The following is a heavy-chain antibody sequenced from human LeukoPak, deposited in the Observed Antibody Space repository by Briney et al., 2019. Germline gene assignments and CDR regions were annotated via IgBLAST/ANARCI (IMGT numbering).Heavy chain of an antibody. CDR2: ISSSGSAI. CDR1: GFTFSSYE. Sequence: GGSLSLSCAASGFTFSSYEMNWVRQAPGKGLEWVSKISSSGSAIYYADSVKGRFTISRDNAKNSLYLQMNSLRAEDTAVYYCARDRVVVVPAVHYYYMDVWGKGTTVTVSS. D-gene: IGHD2-2*01. V-gene: IGHV3-48*03. CDR3: ARDRVVVVPAVHYYYMDV. J-gene: IGHJ6*03.